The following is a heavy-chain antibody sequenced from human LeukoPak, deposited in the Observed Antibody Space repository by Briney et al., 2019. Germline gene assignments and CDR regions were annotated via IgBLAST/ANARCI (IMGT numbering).Heavy chain of an antibody. Sequence: PGGSLRLSCAASGFTFSNNFMTWVRQAPGKGLEWVSSISDSGSATYYIDSVRGRFTISRDNSKNTLYLQMNSLRAEDTAVYYCAKVRSGALSGSSGAWGQGTLVTVSS. J-gene: IGHJ5*02. CDR1: GFTFSNNF. CDR2: ISDSGSAT. D-gene: IGHD1-26*01. CDR3: AKVRSGALSGSSGA. V-gene: IGHV3-23*01.